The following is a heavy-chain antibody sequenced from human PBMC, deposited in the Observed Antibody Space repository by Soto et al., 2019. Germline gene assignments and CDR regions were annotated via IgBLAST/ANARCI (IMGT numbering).Heavy chain of an antibody. CDR2: ISPYSGNT. CDR3: AREEGISDWHAFDY. D-gene: IGHD6-19*01. V-gene: IGHV1-18*04. CDR1: GYTFTSHN. J-gene: IGHJ4*02. Sequence: ASVKVSCKASGYTFTSHNISWVRQAPGQGLEWMGWISPYSGNTDYAQNLQGRVTMTTDTSTSTAYVELRSLRSDDTAVYYCAREEGISDWHAFDYWGQGTLVTAPQ.